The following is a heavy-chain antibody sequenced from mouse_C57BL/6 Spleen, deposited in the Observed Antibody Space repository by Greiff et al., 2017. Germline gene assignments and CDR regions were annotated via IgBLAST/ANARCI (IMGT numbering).Heavy chain of an antibody. V-gene: IGHV8-8*01. CDR1: GFSLSTFGMG. CDR3: ARIEDYGNEKGSPFFDY. D-gene: IGHD2-1*01. CDR2: IWWDDDK. J-gene: IGHJ2*01. Sequence: QVTLKESGPGILQPSQTLSLTCSFSGFSLSTFGMGVGWIRQPSGKGLEWLAHIWWDDDKYYNPALKSRLTISKDTSKNQVFLKLANVDTADTATYYCARIEDYGNEKGSPFFDYWGQGTTLTVSS.